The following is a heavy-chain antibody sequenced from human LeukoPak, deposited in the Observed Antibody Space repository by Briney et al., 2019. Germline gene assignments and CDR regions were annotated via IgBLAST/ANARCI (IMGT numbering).Heavy chain of an antibody. CDR1: GYTFTSYY. V-gene: IGHV1-46*01. J-gene: IGHJ4*02. CDR3: ARPYSGSYYAMDWDY. CDR2: INPSGGST. D-gene: IGHD1-26*01. Sequence: ASVTVSFTASGYTFTSYYMHWVGQARGQGGEGMGIINPSGGSTSYAQKFQGRVTMTRDTSTSTVYMELSSLRSEDTAVYYCARPYSGSYYAMDWDYRGQGTLVTVSS.